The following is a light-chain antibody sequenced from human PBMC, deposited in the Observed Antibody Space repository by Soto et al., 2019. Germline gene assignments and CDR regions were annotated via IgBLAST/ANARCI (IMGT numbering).Light chain of an antibody. J-gene: IGLJ2*01. CDR1: SSNIGAGYD. V-gene: IGLV1-40*01. Sequence: QAVVTQPPSVSGAPGQRVTISCTGSSSNIGAGYDVHWYQQFPGTAPKLLIYGNTNRPSGVPDRFSGSKSGTSASLAITGVQGEDEADYYCQSYDSSLSGSVFGGGTQLTVL. CDR3: QSYDSSLSGSV. CDR2: GNT.